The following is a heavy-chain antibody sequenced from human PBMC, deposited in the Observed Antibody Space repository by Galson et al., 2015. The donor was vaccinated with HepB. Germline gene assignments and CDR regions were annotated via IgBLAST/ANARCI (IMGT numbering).Heavy chain of an antibody. V-gene: IGHV3-13*01. CDR1: GFTFSSYD. Sequence: GFTFSSYDMHWVRQATGKGLEWVSAIGTAGDTYYPGSVKGRFTISRDNAKNSLYLQMNSLRAEDTAVYYCATDLGDYWGQGTLVTVSS. J-gene: IGHJ4*02. CDR3: ATDLGDY. CDR2: IGTAGDT. D-gene: IGHD7-27*01.